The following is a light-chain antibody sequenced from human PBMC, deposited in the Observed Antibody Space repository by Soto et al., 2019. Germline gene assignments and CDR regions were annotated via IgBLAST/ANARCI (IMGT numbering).Light chain of an antibody. Sequence: EIVLTQSPGTLSLPPGERATLSCRASQSVSSSYLAWYQQKPGQAPRLLFYGASSRATGIPDRFSGSGSGTDFTITISRLEPEDFEVYYCQQYGGSPKYTFGQGTKLEIK. J-gene: IGKJ2*01. CDR1: QSVSSSY. CDR3: QQYGGSPKYT. V-gene: IGKV3-20*01. CDR2: GAS.